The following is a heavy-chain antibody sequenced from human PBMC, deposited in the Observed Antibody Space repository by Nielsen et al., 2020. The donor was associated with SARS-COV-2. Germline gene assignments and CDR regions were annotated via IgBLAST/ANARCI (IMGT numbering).Heavy chain of an antibody. Sequence: GESLKISCVVPGFRFDDYGMHWVRQAPGKGLEWVSLISGDGDTTYYADSVKGRFTISRDNSKNSLYLHMNTLTTEDTAIYYCAKDIAMSLYVFRGGLYEGNGVDVWGRGTTVTVSS. V-gene: IGHV3-43*02. CDR3: AKDIAMSLYVFRGGLYEGNGVDV. J-gene: IGHJ6*02. CDR1: GFRFDDYG. CDR2: ISGDGDTT. D-gene: IGHD3-10*01.